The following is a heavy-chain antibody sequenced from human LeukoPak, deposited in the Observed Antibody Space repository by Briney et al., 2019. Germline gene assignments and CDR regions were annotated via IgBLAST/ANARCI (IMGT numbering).Heavy chain of an antibody. J-gene: IGHJ4*02. V-gene: IGHV1-46*01. Sequence: GGSLRLSCAASGFTFSSYGMHWVRQAPGQGLEWMAVLYPGGDRAIYAQRFQGRLTLTRDTSTNTVYMEVSSLASEDTAVYYCASEVPRTSRFDHWGQGTLVTVSS. CDR3: ASEVPRTSRFDH. CDR1: GFTFSSYG. D-gene: IGHD2-8*01. CDR2: LYPGGDRA.